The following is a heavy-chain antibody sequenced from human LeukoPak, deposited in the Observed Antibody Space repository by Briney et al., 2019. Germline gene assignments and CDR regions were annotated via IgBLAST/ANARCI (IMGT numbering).Heavy chain of an antibody. V-gene: IGHV4-59*01. Sequence: SETLSLTCTVSGGSISSYYWSWIRQPPGKGLEWIGYIYYSGSTNYNPSLKSRVTISVDTSKNQFSLKLSSVTAADTAVYYCARDGEYYDSSGYKGGFDYWGQRTLVTVSS. CDR1: GGSISSYY. D-gene: IGHD3-22*01. CDR3: ARDGEYYDSSGYKGGFDY. J-gene: IGHJ4*02. CDR2: IYYSGST.